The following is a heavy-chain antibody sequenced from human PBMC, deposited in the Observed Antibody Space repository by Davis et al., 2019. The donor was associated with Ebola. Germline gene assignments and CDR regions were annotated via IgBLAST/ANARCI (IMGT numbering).Heavy chain of an antibody. CDR2: IYYSGST. J-gene: IGHJ2*01. CDR3: ARRLAVAGTHWYFDL. CDR1: GGSVSSGSYY. D-gene: IGHD6-19*01. Sequence: GSLRLSCTVSGGSVSSGSYYWSWIRQPPGKGLEWIGYIYYSGSTNYNPSLKSRVTISVDTSKNQFSLKLSSVTAADTAVYYCARRLAVAGTHWYFDLWGRGTLVTVSS. V-gene: IGHV4-61*01.